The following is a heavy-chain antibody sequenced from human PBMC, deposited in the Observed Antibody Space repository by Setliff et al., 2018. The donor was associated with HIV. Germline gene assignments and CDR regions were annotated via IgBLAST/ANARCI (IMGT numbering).Heavy chain of an antibody. CDR3: ASPRLDWSFSHFDY. D-gene: IGHD3-9*01. CDR1: GYSFTSYA. V-gene: IGHV1-18*01. Sequence: ASVKVSCKASGYSFTSYAISWVRQAPGQGLEWMAWISPNSGYTLFAQKFRGRVTMTADTSTSTAYMELSGLTSEDTAVYYCASPRLDWSFSHFDYWGQGTPVTVSS. J-gene: IGHJ4*02. CDR2: ISPNSGYT.